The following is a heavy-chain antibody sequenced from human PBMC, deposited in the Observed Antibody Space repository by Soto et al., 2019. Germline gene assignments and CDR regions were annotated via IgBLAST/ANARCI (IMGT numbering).Heavy chain of an antibody. CDR2: IYPGDSDT. V-gene: IGHV5-51*01. D-gene: IGHD4-17*01. CDR1: GYSFTSYW. Sequence: PGESLKISCKGSGYSFTSYWIGWVRQMPGKGLEWMGIIYPGDSDTRYSPSFQGQVTISADKSISTAYLQWSSLKASGTAMYYCASHKADYGGNSGRIMDVWGQGTTVTVSS. J-gene: IGHJ6*02. CDR3: ASHKADYGGNSGRIMDV.